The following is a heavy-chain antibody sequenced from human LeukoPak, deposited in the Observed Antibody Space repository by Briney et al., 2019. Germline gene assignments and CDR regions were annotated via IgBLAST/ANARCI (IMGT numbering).Heavy chain of an antibody. CDR2: IYYSGST. D-gene: IGHD1-14*01. CDR1: GGSISSSSYY. J-gene: IGHJ6*03. V-gene: IGHV4-39*07. CDR3: ARVRRTPSWYYYMDV. Sequence: TPSETLSLTCTVSGGSISSSSYYWGWIRQPPGKGLEWIGSIYYSGSTYYNPSLKSRVTISVDTSKNPFSLKLSSVTAADTAVYYCARVRRTPSWYYYMDVWGKGTTVTVSS.